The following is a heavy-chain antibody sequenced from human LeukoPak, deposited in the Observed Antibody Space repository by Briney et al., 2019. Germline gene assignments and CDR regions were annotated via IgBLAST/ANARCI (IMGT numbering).Heavy chain of an antibody. Sequence: GGSLRLSCAASGFTFSSYAMSWVRQAPGKGLKWVSVISGSGVSTYYADSVKGRFTISRDNSKKTLYLQVNSLRVEDTAVYYCARLNPASDNWGQGTLVTVSS. D-gene: IGHD1-14*01. V-gene: IGHV3-23*01. CDR1: GFTFSSYA. CDR2: ISGSGVST. J-gene: IGHJ4*02. CDR3: ARLNPASDN.